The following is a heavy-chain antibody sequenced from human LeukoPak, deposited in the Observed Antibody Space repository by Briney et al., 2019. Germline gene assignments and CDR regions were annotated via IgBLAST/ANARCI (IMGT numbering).Heavy chain of an antibody. CDR3: TRDSALLGVAFDI. D-gene: IGHD2-15*01. J-gene: IGHJ3*02. Sequence: GGSLRLSCSASGFPFNTYAIHWVRQAPGKGLEYVAGISSNGDNTDFADSAKGRFTISRDNSKSTLFLQMNSLRAEDTAVYFCTRDSALLGVAFDIWGQGTMVTVSS. CDR2: ISSNGDNT. V-gene: IGHV3-64D*06. CDR1: GFPFNTYA.